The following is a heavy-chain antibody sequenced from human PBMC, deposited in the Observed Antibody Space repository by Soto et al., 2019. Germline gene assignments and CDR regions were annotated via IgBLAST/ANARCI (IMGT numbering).Heavy chain of an antibody. J-gene: IGHJ4*02. D-gene: IGHD6-19*01. Sequence: QVHLVPSEAEVKKPGSSVKFSCKASVRTFSSYTVSWVRQAPGPGLEWVGGSIPVFNPTYYAQKCQCRVTILEDKSTSTAYMELSNWTSEDTAVSYCARSLGRGWTPYWGQGTLVTVSS. V-gene: IGHV1-69*06. CDR1: VRTFSSYT. CDR2: SIPVFNPT. CDR3: ARSLGRGWTPY.